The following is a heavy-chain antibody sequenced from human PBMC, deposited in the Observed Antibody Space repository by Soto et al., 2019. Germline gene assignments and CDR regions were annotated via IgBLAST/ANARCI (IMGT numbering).Heavy chain of an antibody. CDR2: IYYSGST. Sequence: SETLSLTCTVSGGSISSYYWIWIRQPPGKGLEWIGYIYYSGSTNYNPSLKSRVTISVDTSKNQFSLKLSSVTAADTAVYYCATLDYGGNFDYWGQGTLVTVSS. J-gene: IGHJ4*02. CDR1: GGSISSYY. CDR3: ATLDYGGNFDY. D-gene: IGHD4-17*01. V-gene: IGHV4-59*01.